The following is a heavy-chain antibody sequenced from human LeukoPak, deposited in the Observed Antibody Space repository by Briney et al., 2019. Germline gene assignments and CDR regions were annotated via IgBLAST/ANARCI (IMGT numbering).Heavy chain of an antibody. J-gene: IGHJ4*02. Sequence: GGSLRLSCAASGFTFSNYAMSWVRQAPGKGLEWVSAISGSGGSTYYADSVKGRFTISRDNSKNTLYLQMNSLRAEDTAVYYCAKGATYYDILTGYHPDYYFDYWGQGTLVTVSS. V-gene: IGHV3-23*01. CDR1: GFTFSNYA. CDR3: AKGATYYDILTGYHPDYYFDY. CDR2: ISGSGGST. D-gene: IGHD3-9*01.